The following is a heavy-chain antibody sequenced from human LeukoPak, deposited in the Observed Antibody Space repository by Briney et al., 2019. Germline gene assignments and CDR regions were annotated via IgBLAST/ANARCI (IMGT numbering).Heavy chain of an antibody. CDR2: ISYDGSNK. Sequence: GGSLRLSCAASGFTFSSYAMHWVRQAPGKGLEGVAVISYDGSNKYYADSVKGRFTISRDNSKNTLYLQMNRLRAEDTAVYYCAREDYGGNWFDYWGQGTLVAVSS. CDR3: AREDYGGNWFDY. V-gene: IGHV3-30-3*01. D-gene: IGHD4-23*01. CDR1: GFTFSSYA. J-gene: IGHJ4*02.